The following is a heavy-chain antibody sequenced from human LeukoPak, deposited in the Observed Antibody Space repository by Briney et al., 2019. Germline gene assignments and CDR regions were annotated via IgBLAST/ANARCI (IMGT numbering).Heavy chain of an antibody. CDR1: GGSISSSSYY. J-gene: IGHJ4*02. V-gene: IGHV4-39*01. D-gene: IGHD2-2*01. Sequence: SETLSLTCTVSGGSISSSSYYWGWIRQPPGKGLEWIGSIYYSGSTYYNPSLKSRVTISVDTSKNQFSLKLSSVTAADTAVYYCARQGGYEPAAIRIYYFDYWGQGTLVTVSS. CDR2: IYYSGST. CDR3: ARQGGYEPAAIRIYYFDY.